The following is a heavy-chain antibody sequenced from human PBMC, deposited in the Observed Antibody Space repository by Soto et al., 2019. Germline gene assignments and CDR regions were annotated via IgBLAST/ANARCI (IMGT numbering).Heavy chain of an antibody. V-gene: IGHV4-39*07. CDR1: GASITTSSYY. CDR3: ARSSIETLVNPIED. Sequence: PSETLSLTCTVSGASITTSSYYWGWIRQPPGKGLEWIGNMYYSGTTYYSPSLESRVTISAGTSKNQFSLTLTSVTAADTGVYYCARSSIETLVNPIEDWGQGTLVTVSS. CDR2: MYYSGTT. J-gene: IGHJ4*01. D-gene: IGHD6-6*01.